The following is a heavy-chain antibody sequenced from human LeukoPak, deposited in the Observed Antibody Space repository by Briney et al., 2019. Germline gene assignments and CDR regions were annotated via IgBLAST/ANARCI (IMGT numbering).Heavy chain of an antibody. CDR3: AKDLATKGNCGGDCYSFDN. Sequence: TGGSQRLSCAASRFTFSSYGMHWVRQAPGKGLEWVAYIRFDGSNKDYADSVKGRFTISRDNSKNTLYLQMNSLRAEDTAVYYCAKDLATKGNCGGDCYSFDNWGQGTLVTVSS. J-gene: IGHJ4*02. CDR2: IRFDGSNK. V-gene: IGHV3-30*02. D-gene: IGHD2-21*01. CDR1: RFTFSSYG.